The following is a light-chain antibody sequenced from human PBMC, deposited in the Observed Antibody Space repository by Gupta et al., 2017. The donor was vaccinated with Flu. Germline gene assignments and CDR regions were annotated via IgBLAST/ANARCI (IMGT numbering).Light chain of an antibody. CDR3: QHHDRPPLIT. J-gene: IGKJ5*01. V-gene: IGKV3-20*01. Sequence: IVLTQSPGTVSLSPGERATLSCRASQTVSSSYLAWYQQRPGQAPRLLIYGASSRATGIPDRFSGSGSGTDFNLNISRLEPEDFAVYYCQHHDRPPLITFGQGTRLEIK. CDR2: GAS. CDR1: QTVSSSY.